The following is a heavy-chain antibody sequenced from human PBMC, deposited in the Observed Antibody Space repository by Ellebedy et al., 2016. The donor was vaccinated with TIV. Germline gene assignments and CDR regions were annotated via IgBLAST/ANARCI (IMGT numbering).Heavy chain of an antibody. D-gene: IGHD6-19*01. CDR3: AREWLVRYYYYYYGMDV. J-gene: IGHJ6*02. CDR1: GYTLTELS. V-gene: IGHV1-24*01. Sequence: AASVKVSCKVSGYTLTELSMHWVRQAPGKGLEWMGAFDPEDGQTIYAQKFQGRVTMTRDTSTSTVYMELSSLRSEDTAVYYCAREWLVRYYYYYYGMDVWGQGTTVTVSS. CDR2: FDPEDGQT.